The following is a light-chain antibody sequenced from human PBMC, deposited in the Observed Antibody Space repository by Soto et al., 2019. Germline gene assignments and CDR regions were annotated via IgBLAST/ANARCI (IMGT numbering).Light chain of an antibody. CDR2: GAS. J-gene: IGKJ2*01. CDR1: QSISSSY. CDR3: QQYGSSPPYA. V-gene: IGKV3-20*01. Sequence: EIVLTQSPGTLSLSPGERATLSCRASQSISSSYLAWFQQKPGQAPRLLIYGASHRATGIPDRFSGSGSGTDFTLTISRLEPEDFAVYYCQQYGSSPPYAFGRGTKLEIK.